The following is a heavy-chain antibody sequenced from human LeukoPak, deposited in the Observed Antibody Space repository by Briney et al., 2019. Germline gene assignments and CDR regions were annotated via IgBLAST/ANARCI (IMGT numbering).Heavy chain of an antibody. CDR2: ISSNGGST. CDR3: ARWEWELACFDY. Sequence: PGGSLRLSCAASGFTFSSYAMHWVRQAPGKGLEYVSAISSNGGSTYYANSVKGRFTISRDNSKNTLYLQMGSLRAEDMAVYYCARWEWELACFDYWGQGTLVTASS. J-gene: IGHJ4*02. D-gene: IGHD1-26*01. CDR1: GFTFSSYA. V-gene: IGHV3-64*01.